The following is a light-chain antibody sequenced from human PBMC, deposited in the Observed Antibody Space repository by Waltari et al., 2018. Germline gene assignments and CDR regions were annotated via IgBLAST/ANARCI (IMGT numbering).Light chain of an antibody. CDR1: QDISNS. CDR3: QQSDNLPLT. CDR2: DAS. V-gene: IGKV1-33*01. J-gene: IGKJ4*01. Sequence: DTQMTQSPSSLSASVGGRVTITCQASQDISNSLNWYQQKLGKAPKLLIYDASRLHTGVPSRFSGSGSGTYFTFTISSLQPEDFATYYCQQSDNLPLTFGGGTKVEIK.